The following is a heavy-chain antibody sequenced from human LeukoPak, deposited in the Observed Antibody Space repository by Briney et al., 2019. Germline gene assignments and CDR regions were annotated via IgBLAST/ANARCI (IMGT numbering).Heavy chain of an antibody. D-gene: IGHD3-10*01. CDR3: AKGLSKGSGSYYLYYFDY. Sequence: GGSLRLSCAASGFTFSSYAMSWVRQAPGKGLDWVSSISGSGGSTYYADSVKGRFTISRDNSKNTLYLQMNSLRAEDTAVYYCAKGLSKGSGSYYLYYFDYWGQGTLVTVSS. CDR1: GFTFSSYA. J-gene: IGHJ4*02. CDR2: ISGSGGST. V-gene: IGHV3-23*01.